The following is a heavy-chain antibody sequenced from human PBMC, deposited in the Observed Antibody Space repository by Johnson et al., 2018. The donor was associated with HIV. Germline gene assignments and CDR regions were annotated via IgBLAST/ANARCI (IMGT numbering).Heavy chain of an antibody. Sequence: VQLVESGGGLIQPGGSLRLSCAVSGFTVSSNYMSWVRQAPGTGLEWVSVLYSGGTTNYADSVKGRFNISRDNSKNTLYLQMNSLRADDTAVYYCARDPSRSPGAFDIWGQGTMVTVSS. V-gene: IGHV3-53*01. CDR1: GFTVSSNY. J-gene: IGHJ3*02. CDR3: ARDPSRSPGAFDI. CDR2: LYSGGTT.